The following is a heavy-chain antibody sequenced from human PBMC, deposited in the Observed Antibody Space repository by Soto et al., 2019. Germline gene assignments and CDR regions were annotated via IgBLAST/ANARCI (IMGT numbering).Heavy chain of an antibody. CDR2: TIPVFNTA. J-gene: IGHJ3*02. V-gene: IGHV1-69*06. CDR3: ARGVYGSGNYYTGPSAFDI. Sequence: QVQLEQSGAEVQKPGSSLKVSCKASGGTLSDHGVAWLRQAPGQGLEWMGGTIPVFNTAKYAQKFQGRVTVTADKFTNIAYMELSSLRSEDTAFYFCARGVYGSGNYYTGPSAFDIWGQGTMVIVSS. D-gene: IGHD3-10*01. CDR1: GGTLSDHG.